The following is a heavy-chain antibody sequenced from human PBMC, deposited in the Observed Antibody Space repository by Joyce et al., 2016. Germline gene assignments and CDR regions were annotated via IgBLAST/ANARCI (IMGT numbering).Heavy chain of an antibody. D-gene: IGHD2-21*01. J-gene: IGHJ4*02. CDR2: ISSSASYI. CDR1: GFTFISYS. CDR3: ARVSRRYCGGTSCSFDY. Sequence: EVKLVESGGGLVRPGEALRISCDTSGFTFISYSRNCFRQAPGKGREWVASISSSASYIFYAESVKGRFTISRDRVKSSVLLQMYSLRVEDTAVYYCARVSRRYCGGTSCSFDYWGQGTPVTVSS. V-gene: IGHV3-21*06.